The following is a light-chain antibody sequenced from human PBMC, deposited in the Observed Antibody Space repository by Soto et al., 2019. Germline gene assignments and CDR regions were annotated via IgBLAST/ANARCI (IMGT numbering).Light chain of an antibody. CDR3: QQYSNWPPWT. J-gene: IGKJ1*01. V-gene: IGKV3-15*01. CDR2: GAS. Sequence: EIVMMQSPATLSVSPGERATLSCRASQSVSSNLAWYQQKPGQAPRLLIYGASTRATGIPARFSGSGSGTEFTLTISSLQSEDFAVYSCQQYSNWPPWTFGQGTKVDIK. CDR1: QSVSSN.